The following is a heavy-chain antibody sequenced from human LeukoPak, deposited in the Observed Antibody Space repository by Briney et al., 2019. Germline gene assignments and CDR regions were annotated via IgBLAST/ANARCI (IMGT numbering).Heavy chain of an antibody. V-gene: IGHV1-18*01. D-gene: IGHD1-26*01. CDR1: GYTFSSYG. CDR2: ISAYNGNT. CDR3: AREARIVGAMANDY. J-gene: IGHJ4*02. Sequence: ASVKVSCKASGYTFSSYGISWVRQAPGQGLEWMGWISAYNGNTNYAQILQGRVTMTTDTSTSTAYMELRSLRSDDTAVHYCAREARIVGAMANDYWGQGTLVTVSS.